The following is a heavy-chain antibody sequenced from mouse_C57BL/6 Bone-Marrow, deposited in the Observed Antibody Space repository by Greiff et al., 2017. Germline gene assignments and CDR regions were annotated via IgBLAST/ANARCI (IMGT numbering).Heavy chain of an antibody. CDR1: GYTFTSYW. CDR2: IDPSDSYT. CDR3: ARSGGWVYAMDY. J-gene: IGHJ4*01. V-gene: IGHV1-69*01. Sequence: VKLQQPGAELVMPGASVKLSCKASGYTFTSYWMHWVKQRPGQGLEWIGEIDPSDSYTNYNQKFKGKSTLTVDKSSSTAYMQRSSLASEDSAVYYCARSGGWVYAMDYWGQGTSVTVSS.